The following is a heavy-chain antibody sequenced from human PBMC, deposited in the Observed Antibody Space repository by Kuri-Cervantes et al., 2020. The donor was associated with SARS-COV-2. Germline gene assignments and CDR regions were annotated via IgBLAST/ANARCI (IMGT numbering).Heavy chain of an antibody. CDR3: ARGRGYCSSTSCSMRGRYRWLDP. Sequence: SQTLSLTCAVYGGSFSGYYWSWIRQPPGKGLEWIGEINHSGSTNYNPSLKSRVTISVDTSKNQFSLKLSSVTAADTAVYYCARGRGYCSSTSCSMRGRYRWLDPWGQGTLVTVSS. D-gene: IGHD2-2*01. CDR1: GGSFSGYY. J-gene: IGHJ5*02. V-gene: IGHV4-34*01. CDR2: INHSGST.